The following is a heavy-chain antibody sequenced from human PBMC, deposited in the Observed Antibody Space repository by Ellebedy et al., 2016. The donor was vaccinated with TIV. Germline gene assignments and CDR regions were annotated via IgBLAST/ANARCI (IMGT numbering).Heavy chain of an antibody. Sequence: GGSLRLSXVASGFTFSIYAMSWVRQAPGKGLEWVSGFSDSGSRTYYADSVKGRFSISRDNSKNTVYLQMHTLRAEDTATYYCTRDYFLTAFDLWGQGALVAVSS. CDR1: GFTFSIYA. CDR3: TRDYFLTAFDL. CDR2: FSDSGSRT. V-gene: IGHV3-23*01. D-gene: IGHD2/OR15-2a*01. J-gene: IGHJ5*01.